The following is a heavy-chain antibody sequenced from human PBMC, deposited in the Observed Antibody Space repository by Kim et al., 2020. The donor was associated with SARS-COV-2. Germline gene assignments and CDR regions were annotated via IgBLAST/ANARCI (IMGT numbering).Heavy chain of an antibody. Sequence: SETLSLTCTVSGGSISSSSYYWGWIRQPPGKGLEWIGSIYYSGSTYYNPSLKSRVTISVDTSKNQFSLKLSSVTAADTAVYYCASQDCSGGSCHSRGDWFDPWGQGTLVTVSS. CDR3: ASQDCSGGSCHSRGDWFDP. CDR1: GGSISSSSYY. V-gene: IGHV4-39*01. D-gene: IGHD2-15*01. CDR2: IYYSGST. J-gene: IGHJ5*02.